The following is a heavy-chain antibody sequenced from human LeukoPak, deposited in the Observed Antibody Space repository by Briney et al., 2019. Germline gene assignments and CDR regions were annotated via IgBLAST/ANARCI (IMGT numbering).Heavy chain of an antibody. V-gene: IGHV1-69*05. CDR3: ASNWSYRPGYYYYMDV. J-gene: IGHJ6*03. D-gene: IGHD1-26*01. Sequence: SVKVSCKASGGTFSSYAISWVRQAPGQGLEWMGGIIPIFGTANYAQKFQGRVTITTDESTSTAYMELSSLRSEDTAVYYCASNWSYRPGYYYYMDVWGKGTTVTVPS. CDR2: IIPIFGTA. CDR1: GGTFSSYA.